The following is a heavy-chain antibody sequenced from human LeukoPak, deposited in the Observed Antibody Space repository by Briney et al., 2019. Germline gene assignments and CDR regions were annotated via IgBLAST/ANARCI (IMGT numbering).Heavy chain of an antibody. CDR1: GFIFGSYW. D-gene: IGHD6-13*01. Sequence: QPGESLRLSCAASGFIFGSYWMSWVRQVPGKGLEWVANIKQDGSETYYVDSVDGRFTISRDNAKNSLFLQMNSLRADDTALYYCARGVTSAWYLRYYFEYWGQGILVTVSS. V-gene: IGHV3-7*03. J-gene: IGHJ4*02. CDR2: IKQDGSET. CDR3: ARGVTSAWYLRYYFEY.